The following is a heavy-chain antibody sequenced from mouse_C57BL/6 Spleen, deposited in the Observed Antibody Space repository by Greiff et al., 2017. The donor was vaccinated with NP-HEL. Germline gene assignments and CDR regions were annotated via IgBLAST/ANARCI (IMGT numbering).Heavy chain of an antibody. CDR2: IDPSDSEP. CDR1: GYTFTSYW. V-gene: IGHV1-52*01. Sequence: QVQLQQPGAELVRPGSSVKLSCKASGYTFTSYWMHWVKQRPIQGLEWIGNIDPSDSEPPHNQKFKDKATLTVDKSSSTAYMQLSSLTSEDSAVYYCARGALSHAMDYWGQGTSVTVSS. J-gene: IGHJ4*01. CDR3: ARGALSHAMDY. D-gene: IGHD1-1*02.